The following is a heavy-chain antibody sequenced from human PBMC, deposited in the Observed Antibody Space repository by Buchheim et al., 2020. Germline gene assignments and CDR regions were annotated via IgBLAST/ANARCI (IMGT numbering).Heavy chain of an antibody. J-gene: IGHJ5*02. CDR1: GGSISSSSYY. CDR2: IYYSGST. CDR3: ARRLGYCSGGSCYEFDP. V-gene: IGHV4-39*01. D-gene: IGHD2-15*01. Sequence: QLQLQESGPGLVKPSETLSLTCTVSGGSISSSSYYWGWIRQPPGKGLERIGSIYYSGSTYYHPSLKSRVTISVDTSKNQFSLKLSSVTAADTAVYYCARRLGYCSGGSCYEFDPWGQRTL.